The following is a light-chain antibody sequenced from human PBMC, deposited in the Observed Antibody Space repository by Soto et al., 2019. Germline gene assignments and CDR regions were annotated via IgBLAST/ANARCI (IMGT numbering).Light chain of an antibody. J-gene: IGKJ4*01. CDR3: QQYGSSPPTLT. Sequence: EIVLTQSPGTLSLSPGERATLSCRASQSVGSTFLAWYQQKPGQAPRLLIYDASSRATGIPDRFSGSGSGTDFSLIISRLEPEDFAVYYCQQYGSSPPTLTFGGGTKVDIK. CDR1: QSVGSTF. CDR2: DAS. V-gene: IGKV3-20*01.